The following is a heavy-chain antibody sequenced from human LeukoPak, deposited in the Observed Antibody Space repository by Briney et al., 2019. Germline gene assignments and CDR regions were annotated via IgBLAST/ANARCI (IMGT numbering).Heavy chain of an antibody. D-gene: IGHD6-25*01. CDR3: ARAFPPLRTSAAGDF. V-gene: IGHV3-21*06. CDR2: ISGRSSHM. J-gene: IGHJ4*02. CDR1: GFTFSDYD. Sequence: GGSLRLSCTASGFTFSDYDMNWVRLAPGKGLEWVSSISGRSSHMYYTDSAKGRFTISRDNAKNSLYLQMNSLRAEDTAVYYCARAFPPLRTSAAGDFWGQGTLVTASS.